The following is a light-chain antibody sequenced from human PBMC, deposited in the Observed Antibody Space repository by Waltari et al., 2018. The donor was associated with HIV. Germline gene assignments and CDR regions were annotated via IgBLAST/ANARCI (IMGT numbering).Light chain of an antibody. V-gene: IGLV1-44*01. CDR1: SSNIETNT. CDR2: SSK. J-gene: IGLJ2*01. CDR3: AAWDDSLNGPG. Sequence: QSVLTQAPSASGTPGQRVTISCSGSSSNIETNTFNWDQQPPGTAPKLLISSSKPRPSGVPARFSGSKSGTSASLGISGLQSEDEADYYCAAWDDSLNGPGFGGGTKLTVL.